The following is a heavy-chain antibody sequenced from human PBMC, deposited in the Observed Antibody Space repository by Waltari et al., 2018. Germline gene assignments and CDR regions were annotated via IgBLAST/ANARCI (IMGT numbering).Heavy chain of an antibody. CDR1: GGTCSTYG. J-gene: IGHJ4*02. D-gene: IGHD3-22*01. CDR3: ARIPYYYDKAPLDS. V-gene: IGHV1-69*06. CDR2: IIPFFGSP. Sequence: QVWLLQSGAEVKKHGSSVKLSCQASGGTCSTYGISWVRQAPGQRLEWMGKIIPFFGSPDYAENFQGRITITADKSTTTTYLELSSLRSDDTAVYYCARIPYYYDKAPLDSWGQGTLVTVSP.